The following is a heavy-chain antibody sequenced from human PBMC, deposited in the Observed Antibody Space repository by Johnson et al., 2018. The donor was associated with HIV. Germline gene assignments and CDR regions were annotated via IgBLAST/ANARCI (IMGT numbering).Heavy chain of an antibody. CDR3: VRASWFGAFDI. J-gene: IGHJ3*02. V-gene: IGHV3-13*01. CDR1: GFTFSSYD. D-gene: IGHD3-10*01. Sequence: VQLVESGGGLVQPGGSLRLSCAASGFTFSSYDMHWVRQPTGKGLEWVSSIDTTGDTYYPGSVRGRFTISRENAKNSLYLQMNNLRAGDSAVYYCVRASWFGAFDIWGQGTLVTVS. CDR2: IDTTGDT.